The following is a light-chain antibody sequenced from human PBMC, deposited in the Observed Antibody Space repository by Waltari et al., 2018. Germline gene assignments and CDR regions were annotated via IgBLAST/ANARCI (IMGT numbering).Light chain of an antibody. J-gene: IGLJ3*02. V-gene: IGLV2-14*03. Sequence: QSALTQPASLSGSPGQSITISCTGTSGDVGFYNYVSWYQQHPGKAPRLIFYDVSERPSGVSNRFSGSKSGNTASLTISGLQAEDEADYYCNSYTGSSSWVFGGGTKLTVL. CDR1: SGDVGFYNY. CDR3: NSYTGSSSWV. CDR2: DVS.